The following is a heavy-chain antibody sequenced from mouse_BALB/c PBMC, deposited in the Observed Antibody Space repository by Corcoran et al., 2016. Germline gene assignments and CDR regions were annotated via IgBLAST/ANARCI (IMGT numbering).Heavy chain of an antibody. CDR2: IYWDDDK. CDR1: GFSLSTSGMG. J-gene: IGHJ4*01. CDR3: ARRAPGGYYAMDY. V-gene: IGHV8-12*01. Sequence: QVTLKESGHGILQPSQTLSLTCSFSGFSLSTSGMGVSWIRQPSGKGLEWLAHIYWDDDKRYNPSLKSRLTISKDTSRNQVFLKITSVDTADTATYYCARRAPGGYYAMDYWGQGTSVTVSS.